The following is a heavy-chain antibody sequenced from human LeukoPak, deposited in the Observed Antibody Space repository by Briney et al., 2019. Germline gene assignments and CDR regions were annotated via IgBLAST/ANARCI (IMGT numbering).Heavy chain of an antibody. CDR1: GYTFISYY. J-gene: IGHJ4*02. D-gene: IGHD6-13*01. V-gene: IGHV1-46*01. CDR3: ARDPTGIAAAGTLFDY. CDR2: INPSGGST. Sequence: ASVKVSCKASGYTFISYYMHWVRQAPGQGLEWMGIINPSGGSTSYAQKFQGRVTMTRDTSTSTVYMELSSLRSEDTAVYYCARDPTGIAAAGTLFDYWGQGTLVTVSS.